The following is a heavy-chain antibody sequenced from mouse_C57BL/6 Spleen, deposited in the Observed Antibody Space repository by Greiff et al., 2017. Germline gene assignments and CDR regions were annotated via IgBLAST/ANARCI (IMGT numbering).Heavy chain of an antibody. CDR1: GYTFTNSW. J-gene: IGHJ2*01. Sequence: VQRVESGAELVRPWTSVKMSCKASGYTFTNSWIGWAKQRPGHGLEWIGDIYPGGGYTNYNEKFKGKATLTADKSSSTAYMQFSSLTSEDSAIYYGARGGTGREGYFDYWGQGTTLTVSS. V-gene: IGHV1-63*01. CDR3: ARGGTGREGYFDY. D-gene: IGHD4-1*01. CDR2: IYPGGGYT.